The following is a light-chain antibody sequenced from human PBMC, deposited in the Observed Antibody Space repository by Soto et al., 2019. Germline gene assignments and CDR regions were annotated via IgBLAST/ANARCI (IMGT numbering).Light chain of an antibody. Sequence: DIQLTQSPSFLSASVGDRVTITCRASQVSTNRLACNHQKPGKAPTLLIFAAFTLQRGVPSRYSGRGYGTEFSLTISSQQPEDFAAYYCQQINTYPHTFGQGTKLEIK. CDR1: QVSTNR. CDR3: QQINTYPHT. J-gene: IGKJ2*01. CDR2: AAF. V-gene: IGKV1-9*01.